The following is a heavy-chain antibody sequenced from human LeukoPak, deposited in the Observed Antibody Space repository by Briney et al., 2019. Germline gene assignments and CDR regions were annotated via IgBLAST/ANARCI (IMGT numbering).Heavy chain of an antibody. Sequence: GESLRISWKGSGYSFTTYWIIWVRQMPGKGLEWMGRIDPSDSYTNYSPSFQGHVTISADKSISTAYLQWSSLKASDTAMYYCARHNSMEAPFDYWGQGTLGTVSS. V-gene: IGHV5-10-1*01. D-gene: IGHD4-11*01. CDR1: GYSFTTYW. J-gene: IGHJ4*02. CDR3: ARHNSMEAPFDY. CDR2: IDPSDSYT.